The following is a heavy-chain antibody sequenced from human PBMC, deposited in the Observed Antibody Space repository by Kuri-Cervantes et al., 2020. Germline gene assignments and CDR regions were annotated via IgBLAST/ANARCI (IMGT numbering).Heavy chain of an antibody. CDR2: MNPNSGNT. CDR3: ATSLAAAGVSWFDP. CDR1: GYTFTSYD. D-gene: IGHD6-13*01. J-gene: IGHJ5*02. Sequence: ASVKVSCKASGYTFTSYDINWVRQATGQGLEWMGWMNPNSGNTGYAQKFQGRVTMTRNTSISTAYMELSSLRSEDTAVYYCATSLAAAGVSWFDPWGQGTLVTVSS. V-gene: IGHV1-8*01.